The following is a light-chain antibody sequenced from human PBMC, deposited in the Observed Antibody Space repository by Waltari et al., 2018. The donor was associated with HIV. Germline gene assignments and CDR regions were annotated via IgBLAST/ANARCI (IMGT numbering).Light chain of an antibody. Sequence: QSALTQPASVSGSPGQSIPFSCPGTSSAVGGYTLVPWYQQHPGKAPKLMIYEVSKRPSGVSNRFSGSKSGNTASLTISGLQAEDEADYYCCAYAGSTTYVIFGGGTKLTVL. CDR1: SSAVGGYTL. CDR3: CAYAGSTTYVI. V-gene: IGLV2-23*02. J-gene: IGLJ2*01. CDR2: EVS.